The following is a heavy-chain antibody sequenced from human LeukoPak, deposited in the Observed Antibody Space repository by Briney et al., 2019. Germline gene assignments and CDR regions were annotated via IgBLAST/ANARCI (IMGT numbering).Heavy chain of an antibody. Sequence: GGSLRLSCAASGLTFSRYWMHWVRQAPGKGLVWVSRINSDGSSTSYADSVKGRFTISRDNAKNTLYLQMNSLKAEDTAVYYCASQYYYDSSGHYREHDYWGQGTLVTVSS. CDR3: ASQYYYDSSGHYREHDY. D-gene: IGHD3-22*01. CDR1: GLTFSRYW. J-gene: IGHJ4*02. CDR2: INSDGSST. V-gene: IGHV3-74*01.